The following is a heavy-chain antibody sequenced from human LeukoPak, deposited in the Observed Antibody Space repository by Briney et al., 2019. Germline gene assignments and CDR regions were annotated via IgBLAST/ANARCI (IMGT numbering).Heavy chain of an antibody. V-gene: IGHV3-21*01. CDR2: ISSSSSYI. J-gene: IGHJ4*02. Sequence: PGGSLRLSCAASGFTFSSYSMNWVRHAPRKGLGWVSSISSSSSYIYYADSVRGRFTISRDNAKNSLYLQMNSLRAEETAVYYCASGAAARLFDYWGQGTLVTVSS. D-gene: IGHD2-2*01. CDR3: ASGAAARLFDY. CDR1: GFTFSSYS.